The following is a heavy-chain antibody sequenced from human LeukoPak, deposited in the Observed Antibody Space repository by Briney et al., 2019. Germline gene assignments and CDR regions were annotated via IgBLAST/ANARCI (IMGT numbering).Heavy chain of an antibody. CDR1: GGPISSRNHY. Sequence: PSETLSLTCKVSGGPISSRNHYWGWIRQPPGKGLEWIGSIYVIGTNYYNPSLKSRVTISVDTSKNQLSLNLSSVTAADTALYYCARQVGATTLIDYWGQGTLVTVSS. J-gene: IGHJ4*02. CDR3: ARQVGATTLIDY. V-gene: IGHV4-39*01. CDR2: IYVIGTN. D-gene: IGHD1-26*01.